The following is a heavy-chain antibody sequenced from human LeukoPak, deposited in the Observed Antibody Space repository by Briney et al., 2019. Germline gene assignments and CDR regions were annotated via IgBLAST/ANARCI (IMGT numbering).Heavy chain of an antibody. CDR1: GFTFSRYW. D-gene: IGHD3-10*02. V-gene: IGHV3-7*01. J-gene: IGHJ4*02. Sequence: GGSLRLSCAASGFTFSRYWMSWVRQAPGKGREWVANIKHDGSETYYVDSVKGRFTISRDNAKTSLYLRMNSLRAEDTAVYYCATVCAVFGECDVFEYWGQGTLVTVSS. CDR3: ATVCAVFGECDVFEY. CDR2: IKHDGSET.